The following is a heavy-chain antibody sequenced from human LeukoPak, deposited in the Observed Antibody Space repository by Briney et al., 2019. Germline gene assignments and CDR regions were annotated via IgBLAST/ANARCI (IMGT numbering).Heavy chain of an antibody. CDR3: GSLHRPGPYAMDV. J-gene: IGHJ6*02. CDR2: MHYSGNT. D-gene: IGHD2-2*01. CDR1: GGSISSYY. Sequence: TSETLSLTCTVSGGSISSYYWSWIRQSPGKGLEWIGYMHYSGNTKYNSSLKSRVTISLDTSKNQFSLRLSSVTAADTAVYYCGSLHRPGPYAMDVWGQGTMVTVSS. V-gene: IGHV4-59*01.